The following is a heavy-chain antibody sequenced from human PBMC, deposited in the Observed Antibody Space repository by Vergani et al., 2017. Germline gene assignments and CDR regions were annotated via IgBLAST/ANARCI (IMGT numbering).Heavy chain of an antibody. CDR3: ARAPSNWNYLMAAIDY. D-gene: IGHD1-7*01. CDR1: GFTFSSYW. J-gene: IGHJ4*02. CDR2: IKQDGSEK. Sequence: EVQLVESGGGLVQPGGSLRLSCAASGFTFSSYWMNWVRQAPGKGLEWVANIKQDGSEKYYVDSVKGRFTISRDNAKNSLYLQMNSLRAEDTAVYYCARAPSNWNYLMAAIDYWGQGTLVTVSS. V-gene: IGHV3-7*01.